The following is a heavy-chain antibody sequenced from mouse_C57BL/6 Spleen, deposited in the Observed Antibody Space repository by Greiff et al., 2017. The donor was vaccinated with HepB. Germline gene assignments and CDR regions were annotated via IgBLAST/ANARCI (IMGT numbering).Heavy chain of an antibody. J-gene: IGHJ2*01. V-gene: IGHV5-6*01. CDR2: ISSGGSYT. D-gene: IGHD1-1*01. CDR3: ARQGGSSYNFDY. CDR1: GFTFSSYG. Sequence: EVQLVESGGDLVKPGGSLKLSCAASGFTFSSYGMSWVRQTPDKRLEWVATISSGGSYTYYPDSVKGRFTISRDNAKNTLYLQMSSLKSEDTAMYYCARQGGSSYNFDYWGQGTTLTVSS.